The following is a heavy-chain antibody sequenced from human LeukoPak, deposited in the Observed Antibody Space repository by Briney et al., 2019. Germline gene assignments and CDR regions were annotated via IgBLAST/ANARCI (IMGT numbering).Heavy chain of an antibody. Sequence: PGGSPRLSCAASGFTFSTYGMHWVRQAPGKGLEWVTFIRYDGSNKYYADSVKGRFTISRDNSKSTLYLQMNSLRAEDTAVYYCAKCLRSLDYYYYMDVWGKGTTVTVSS. CDR3: AKCLRSLDYYYYMDV. D-gene: IGHD3-16*01. J-gene: IGHJ6*03. V-gene: IGHV3-30*02. CDR2: IRYDGSNK. CDR1: GFTFSTYG.